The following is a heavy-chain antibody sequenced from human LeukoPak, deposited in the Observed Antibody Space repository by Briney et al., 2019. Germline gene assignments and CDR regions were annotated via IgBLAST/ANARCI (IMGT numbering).Heavy chain of an antibody. CDR1: GFTFSSYG. V-gene: IGHV3-33*06. D-gene: IGHD1-26*01. Sequence: PGGSLRLSCAASGFTFSSYGMHWVRQAPGKGLEWVAVIWYDGSNKYYADSVKGRFTISRDNSKNTLYLQMNSLRAEDTAVYYCAKDSAGATQAAYYFDYWGQGTLVTVSS. CDR3: AKDSAGATQAAYYFDY. CDR2: IWYDGSNK. J-gene: IGHJ4*02.